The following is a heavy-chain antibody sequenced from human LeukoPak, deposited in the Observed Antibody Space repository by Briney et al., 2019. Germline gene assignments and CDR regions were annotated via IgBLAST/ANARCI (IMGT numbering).Heavy chain of an antibody. V-gene: IGHV3-53*01. CDR3: ARGRFSGPDDY. CDR1: EFSVSSNY. CDR2: IYSGGAT. Sequence: PGESLRLPCAVSEFSVSSNYMNWVRQVPGKGLEWVSVIYSGGATYYADSVRGRFIISRDNSKNMVSLQMTSLGAEDTAVYYCARGRFSGPDDYWGQGTLVTVSS. J-gene: IGHJ4*02. D-gene: IGHD6-19*01.